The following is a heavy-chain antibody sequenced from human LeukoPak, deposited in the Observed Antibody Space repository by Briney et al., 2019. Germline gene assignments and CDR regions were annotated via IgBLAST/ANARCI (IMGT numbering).Heavy chain of an antibody. D-gene: IGHD6-13*01. CDR3: ARDRGGNIAAAGTLYYYYYMDF. V-gene: IGHV1-69*05. Sequence: SVKVSCKASGGTFSSYAISWVRQAPGQGLEWMGGIIPIFGTANYAQKFQGRVTITTDESTSTAYMELSSLRSEDTAVYYCARDRGGNIAAAGTLYYYYYMDFWGKGTTVTVSS. J-gene: IGHJ6*03. CDR2: IIPIFGTA. CDR1: GGTFSSYA.